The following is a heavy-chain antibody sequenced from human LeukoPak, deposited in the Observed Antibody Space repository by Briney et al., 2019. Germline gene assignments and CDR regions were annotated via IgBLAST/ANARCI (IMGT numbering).Heavy chain of an antibody. J-gene: IGHJ6*02. CDR1: GFXFNNYA. Sequence: GGSLRLSCEASGFXFNNYAMHCVRQAPGKGLEWVAVISFDGDNKYYADSVKGRFTISRDNSKNTLYLQMNSLRAEDTALYYCARSKYSSLYYGMDVWGQGTTVTVSS. CDR2: ISFDGDNK. D-gene: IGHD6-13*01. CDR3: ARSKYSSLYYGMDV. V-gene: IGHV3-30-3*01.